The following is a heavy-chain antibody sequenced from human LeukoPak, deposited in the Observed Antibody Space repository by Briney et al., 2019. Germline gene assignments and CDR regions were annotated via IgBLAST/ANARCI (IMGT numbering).Heavy chain of an antibody. J-gene: IGHJ4*02. D-gene: IGHD5-18*01. CDR1: GGSISSGGYS. V-gene: IGHV4-30-2*01. CDR2: IYHSGST. Sequence: SETLSLTCAVSGGSISSGGYSWSWIRQPPGKGLEWIGYIYHSGSTYYNPSLKSRVTISVDRSKNQFSLKLSSVTAADTAVYYCARHIFGTAMDWGQGTLVTVSS. CDR3: ARHIFGTAMD.